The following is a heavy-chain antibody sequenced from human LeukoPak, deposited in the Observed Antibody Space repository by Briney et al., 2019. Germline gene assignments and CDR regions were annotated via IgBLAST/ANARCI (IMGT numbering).Heavy chain of an antibody. J-gene: IGHJ4*02. V-gene: IGHV3-48*03. CDR2: ISSSGSTI. D-gene: IGHD2-2*01. Sequence: GGSLRLSCVASGFTFSTLEMNWVRQAPGKGLEWVSYISSSGSTIYFADSVKGRFTTSRDNAKNSLYLQMNSLRADDTAVYYCARSGYLGPDYWGQGTPVTVSS. CDR3: ARSGYLGPDY. CDR1: GFTFSTLE.